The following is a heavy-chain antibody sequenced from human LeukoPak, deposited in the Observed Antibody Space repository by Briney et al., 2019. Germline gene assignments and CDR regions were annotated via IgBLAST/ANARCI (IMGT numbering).Heavy chain of an antibody. J-gene: IGHJ3*02. CDR1: GGSISSYY. CDR3: ASTMVRGVIINVDAFDI. Sequence: PSETLSLTCTVSGGSISSYYWSWIRQPAGKGLEWIGRIYTSGSTNYNPSLKSRVTVSVDTSKNQFSLKLSSVTAADTAVYYCASTMVRGVIINVDAFDIWGQGTMVTVSS. D-gene: IGHD3-10*01. CDR2: IYTSGST. V-gene: IGHV4-4*07.